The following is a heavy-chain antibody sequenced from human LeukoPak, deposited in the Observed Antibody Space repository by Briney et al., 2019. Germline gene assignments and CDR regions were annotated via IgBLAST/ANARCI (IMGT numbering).Heavy chain of an antibody. J-gene: IGHJ4*02. CDR1: GGSFSGYY. Sequence: PSETLSLTCAVYGGSFSGYYWSWIRQPPGKGLEWIGEINHSGSTNYNPSLKSRVTISVDTSKNQFSLKLSSVTAADTAVYYCARFTGYSYGYFDYWGQGTLVTVSS. V-gene: IGHV4-34*01. D-gene: IGHD5-18*01. CDR2: INHSGST. CDR3: ARFTGYSYGYFDY.